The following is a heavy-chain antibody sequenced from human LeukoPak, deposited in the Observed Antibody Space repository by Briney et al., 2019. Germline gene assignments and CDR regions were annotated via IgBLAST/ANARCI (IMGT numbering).Heavy chain of an antibody. CDR1: GFTFSTYW. Sequence: GGSLRLSCAASGFTFSTYWMHWVRQAPGKGLVWVSRIDSDRGATSYADSVRGRFTISRDNAKNTLFLQMNSLRAEDTAVHYCAKDRPWGAAAGEFDYWGQGTLVTVSS. CDR3: AKDRPWGAAAGEFDY. CDR2: IDSDRGAT. J-gene: IGHJ4*02. V-gene: IGHV3-74*01. D-gene: IGHD6-13*01.